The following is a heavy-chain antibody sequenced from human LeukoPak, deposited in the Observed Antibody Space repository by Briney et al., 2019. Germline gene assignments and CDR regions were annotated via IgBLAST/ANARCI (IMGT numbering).Heavy chain of an antibody. Sequence: ASVKVSCKASGYSFTVYYMHWMRQAPGQGLEWMGWINPNSGDTKYAQKFQGRVTMTRDTSISTAFMNLSRLTSDDTAVYYCTRRYRYFDLWGRGTLVTVSS. V-gene: IGHV1-2*02. J-gene: IGHJ2*01. CDR3: TRRYRYFDL. CDR2: INPNSGDT. CDR1: GYSFTVYY.